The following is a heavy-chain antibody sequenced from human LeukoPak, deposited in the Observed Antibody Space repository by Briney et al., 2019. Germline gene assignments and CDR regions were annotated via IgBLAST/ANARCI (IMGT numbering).Heavy chain of an antibody. D-gene: IGHD3-3*01. J-gene: IGHJ5*02. CDR3: ARSSFRLTYYDFWSGYPNWFDP. V-gene: IGHV4-4*02. Sequence: SETLSLTCAVSGDSISSSNWWNWVRQPPGKGLEWIGEIYHSGNTNYNPSLMSRVTMSLDKSKNQFSLKLTSVTAADTAVYYCARSSFRLTYYDFWSGYPNWFDPWGQGTLVTVSS. CDR2: IYHSGNT. CDR1: GDSISSSNW.